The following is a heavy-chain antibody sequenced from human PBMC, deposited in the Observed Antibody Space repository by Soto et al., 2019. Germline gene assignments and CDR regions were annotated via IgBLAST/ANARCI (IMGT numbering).Heavy chain of an antibody. CDR2: ISAYNGNT. Sequence: ASVKVSCKASGYTFTSYGSSWVRQAPGQGLEWMGWISAYNGNTNYAQKLQGRVTMATDTSTSTAYMELRSLRSDDTAVYYCARDWSYYDILTGPIFDPWGQGTLVTVSS. D-gene: IGHD3-9*01. V-gene: IGHV1-18*01. CDR3: ARDWSYYDILTGPIFDP. J-gene: IGHJ5*02. CDR1: GYTFTSYG.